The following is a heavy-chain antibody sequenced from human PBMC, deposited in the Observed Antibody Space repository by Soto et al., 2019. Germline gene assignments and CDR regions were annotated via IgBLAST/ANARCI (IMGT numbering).Heavy chain of an antibody. J-gene: IGHJ5*02. CDR1: GGSISSGGYY. D-gene: IGHD5-18*01. CDR3: AREVKRPQLWLPIDQGNWFDP. V-gene: IGHV4-31*03. CDR2: IYYSGST. Sequence: SETLSLTCTVSGGSISSGGYYWSWIRQHPGKGLEWIGYIYYSGSTYYNPSLKSRVTISVDTSKNQFSLKLSSVTAADTAVYYCAREVKRPQLWLPIDQGNWFDPWGQGTLVTVSS.